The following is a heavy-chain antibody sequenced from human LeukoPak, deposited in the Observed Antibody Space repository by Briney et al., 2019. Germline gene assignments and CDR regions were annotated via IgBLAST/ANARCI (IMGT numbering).Heavy chain of an antibody. V-gene: IGHV1-8*01. Sequence: ASVTVSCKASGYSLTTYDVNWVRQAPGQGLEWMGWMNPKSGNTGYAPKFQGRVTMTRNTSIDTAFTELKSLSFEDTAVYYCAKATTTIAAVPHNPWGQGTLVTVSS. J-gene: IGHJ5*02. CDR3: AKATTTIAAVPHNP. CDR2: MNPKSGNT. CDR1: GYSLTTYD. D-gene: IGHD6-13*01.